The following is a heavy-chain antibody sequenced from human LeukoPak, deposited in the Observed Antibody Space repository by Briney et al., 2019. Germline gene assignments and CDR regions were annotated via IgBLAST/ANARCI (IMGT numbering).Heavy chain of an antibody. Sequence: SQTLSLTCAISGDSVSGNSAAWNWTRQSPSRGLEWLGRTYYRSKWYNDYAVSVKSRITINPDTSKNQFSLQLNSVTPEDTAVYNCAKIAGVTIDVWGQGTLVTVSS. CDR1: GDSVSGNSAA. CDR3: AKIAGVTIDV. CDR2: TYYRSKWYN. V-gene: IGHV6-1*01. J-gene: IGHJ4*02. D-gene: IGHD1-26*01.